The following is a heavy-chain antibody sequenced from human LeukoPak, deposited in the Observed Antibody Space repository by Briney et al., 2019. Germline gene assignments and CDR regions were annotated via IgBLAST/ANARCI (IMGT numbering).Heavy chain of an antibody. CDR2: ISGSGGST. V-gene: IGHV3-23*01. Sequence: GGSLRLSCAASGFTFSSYAMSWVRQAPGKGLEWVSAISGSGGSTYYADSVRGRFTISRDNAKNSLYLQMNSLRDEETAVYYCARRYSSSWFKPFDLWGQGTMVTVSS. J-gene: IGHJ3*01. CDR3: ARRYSSSWFKPFDL. D-gene: IGHD6-13*01. CDR1: GFTFSSYA.